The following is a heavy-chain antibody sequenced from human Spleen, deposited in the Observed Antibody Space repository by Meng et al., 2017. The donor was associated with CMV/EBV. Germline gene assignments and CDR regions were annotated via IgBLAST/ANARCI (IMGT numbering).Heavy chain of an antibody. CDR1: AYTFTGYY. CDR2: ISAYNGNT. D-gene: IGHD4-17*01. V-gene: IGHV1-18*04. CDR3: ARDAPQLRGVRRFDY. Sequence: LVHSVAEVDTPGSSVKCSCKASAYTFTGYYMHWVRQAPGQALEWMGWISAYNGNTNYAQKLQGRVTMNTDTSTSTAYMELRSLRSDDTAVYYCARDAPQLRGVRRFDYWGQGTLVTVSS. J-gene: IGHJ4*02.